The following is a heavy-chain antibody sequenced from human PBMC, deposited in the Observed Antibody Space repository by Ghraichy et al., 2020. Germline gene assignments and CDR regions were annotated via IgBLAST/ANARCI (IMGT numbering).Heavy chain of an antibody. J-gene: IGHJ4*02. Sequence: GESLRLSCAASGFTFSSYAMSWVRQAPGKGLEWVSAISGSGGSTYYADSVKGRFTISRDNSKNTLYLQMNSLRAEDTAVYYCAKGRAYSSGWYDGIDYWGQGTLVTVSS. CDR2: ISGSGGST. D-gene: IGHD6-19*01. CDR1: GFTFSSYA. V-gene: IGHV3-23*01. CDR3: AKGRAYSSGWYDGIDY.